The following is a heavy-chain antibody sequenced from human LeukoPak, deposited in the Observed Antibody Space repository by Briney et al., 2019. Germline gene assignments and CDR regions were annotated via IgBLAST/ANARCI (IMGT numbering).Heavy chain of an antibody. D-gene: IGHD3-22*01. J-gene: IGHJ4*02. CDR3: ATLNYYDSSGYYEGSPQDY. Sequence: ASVKVSCKVSGYTVIELSMHWVRQAPGKGLEWMGGFDPEDGKTIYAQKFQGRVTMTEDTSTDTAYMELSSLRSEDTAVYYCATLNYYDSSGYYEGSPQDYWGQGTLVTVSS. CDR1: GYTVIELS. V-gene: IGHV1-24*01. CDR2: FDPEDGKT.